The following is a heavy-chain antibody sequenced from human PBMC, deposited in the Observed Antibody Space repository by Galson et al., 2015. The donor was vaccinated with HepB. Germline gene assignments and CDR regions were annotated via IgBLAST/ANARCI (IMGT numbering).Heavy chain of an antibody. CDR1: EFTCSSYC. J-gene: IGHJ6*02. Sequence: SLRLSCAASEFTCSSYCMNWVRKARGNGLESVAKLNPDGREEYYVVSLNGRFTISRDNAKNSLYLQMDSLRAEDTAVYYCARRISLVRGIITKPDYYYGMDVWGQGTLVIVSS. CDR2: LNPDGREE. V-gene: IGHV3-7*03. CDR3: ARRISLVRGIITKPDYYYGMDV. D-gene: IGHD3-10*01.